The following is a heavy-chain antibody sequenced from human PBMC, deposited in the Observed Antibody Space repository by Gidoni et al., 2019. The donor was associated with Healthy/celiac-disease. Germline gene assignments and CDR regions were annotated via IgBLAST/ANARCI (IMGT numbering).Heavy chain of an antibody. Sequence: EVQLLESGGGLVQPGGSLRLSCSASGFTFSSYAMSWVRQAPGRGLEWVSAISGSGGSTYYADSVKGRFTISRDNSKNTLYLQMNSLRAEDTAVYYCAKMGATVTTFSGYWGQGTLVTVSS. CDR1: GFTFSSYA. V-gene: IGHV3-23*01. CDR2: ISGSGGST. D-gene: IGHD4-17*01. J-gene: IGHJ4*02. CDR3: AKMGATVTTFSGY.